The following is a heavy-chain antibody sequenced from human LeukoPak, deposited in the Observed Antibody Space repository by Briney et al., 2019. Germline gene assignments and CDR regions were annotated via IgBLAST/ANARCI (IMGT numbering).Heavy chain of an antibody. D-gene: IGHD3-22*01. CDR3: AKDLVDYYDSSGYYFSAFDI. V-gene: IGHV3-30-3*01. J-gene: IGHJ3*02. Sequence: QPGGSLRLSCAASGFTFSSYAMHWVRQAPGKGLEWVAVISYDGSNKYYADSVKGRFTISRDNSKNTLYLQMNSLRAEDTAVYYCAKDLVDYYDSSGYYFSAFDIWGQGTMVTVSS. CDR2: ISYDGSNK. CDR1: GFTFSSYA.